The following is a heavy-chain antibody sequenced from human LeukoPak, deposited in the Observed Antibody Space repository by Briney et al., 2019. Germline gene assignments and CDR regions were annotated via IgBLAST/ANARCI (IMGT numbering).Heavy chain of an antibody. Sequence: SETLSLTCTVSGGSISSGGYSWSWIRQHPGKGLEWIGYIYYSGSTYYNPSLKSRVTISVDTSKNQFSLKLSSVTAADTAVYYCARVPIAVAGFDYWGQGTLVTVSS. CDR1: GGSISSGGYS. CDR2: IYYSGST. CDR3: ARVPIAVAGFDY. V-gene: IGHV4-31*03. D-gene: IGHD6-19*01. J-gene: IGHJ4*02.